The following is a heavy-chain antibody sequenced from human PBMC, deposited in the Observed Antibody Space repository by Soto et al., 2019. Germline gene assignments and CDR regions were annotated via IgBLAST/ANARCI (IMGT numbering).Heavy chain of an antibody. J-gene: IGHJ6*02. CDR3: ARVTTTRAGNYYSYYGMDV. D-gene: IGHD1-1*01. CDR1: GGSISSGDYY. Sequence: QVQLQESGPGLVKPSQTLSLTCTVSGGSISSGDYYWSWIRQPPGKGLEWIGYIYYSGSTYYNPSLERRVTISVDTSTNQSSLKVSSVTAADTAAYYCARVTTTRAGNYYSYYGMDVWGQGTTVTVSS. V-gene: IGHV4-30-4*01. CDR2: IYYSGST.